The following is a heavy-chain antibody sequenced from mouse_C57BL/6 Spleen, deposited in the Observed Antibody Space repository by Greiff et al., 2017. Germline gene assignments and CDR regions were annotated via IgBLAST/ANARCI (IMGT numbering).Heavy chain of an antibody. V-gene: IGHV5-17*01. CDR1: GFTFSDYG. CDR2: ISSGSSTI. J-gene: IGHJ4*01. D-gene: IGHD2-5*01. CDR3: ARESNYYYAMDY. Sequence: EVKLMESGGGLVKPGGSLKLSCAASGFTFSDYGMHWVRQAPEKGLEWVAYISSGSSTIYYADTVKGRFTISRDNAKNTLFLQMTSLRSEDTAMYYCARESNYYYAMDYWGQGTSVTVSS.